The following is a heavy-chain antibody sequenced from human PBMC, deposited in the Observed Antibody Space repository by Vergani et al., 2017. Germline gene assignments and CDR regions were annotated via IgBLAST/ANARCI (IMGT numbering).Heavy chain of an antibody. CDR1: GGSISSGDYY. Sequence: QVQLQESGPGLVKPSQTLSLTCTVSGGSISSGDYYWSWIRQPPGKGLEWIGYIYYSGSTYYNPSLKSRVTISVDTSKNQFSLKLSSVTAADTAVYYCARAVGDSSGYYSHPPRNYFDYWGQGTLVTVSS. D-gene: IGHD3-22*01. J-gene: IGHJ4*02. CDR2: IYYSGST. CDR3: ARAVGDSSGYYSHPPRNYFDY. V-gene: IGHV4-30-4*08.